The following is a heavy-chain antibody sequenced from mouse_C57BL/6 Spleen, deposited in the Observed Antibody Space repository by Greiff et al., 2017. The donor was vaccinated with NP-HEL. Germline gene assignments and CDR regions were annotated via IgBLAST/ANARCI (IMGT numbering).Heavy chain of an antibody. CDR2: ISSGGSYT. Sequence: EVMLVESGGDLVKPGGSLKLSCAASGFTFSSYGMSWVRQTPDKRLEWVATISSGGSYTYYPDSVKGRFTISRDNAKNTLYLQMSSLKSEDTAMYYCARQGVTTYFDYWGQGTTLTVSS. D-gene: IGHD2-5*01. V-gene: IGHV5-6*02. J-gene: IGHJ2*01. CDR1: GFTFSSYG. CDR3: ARQGVTTYFDY.